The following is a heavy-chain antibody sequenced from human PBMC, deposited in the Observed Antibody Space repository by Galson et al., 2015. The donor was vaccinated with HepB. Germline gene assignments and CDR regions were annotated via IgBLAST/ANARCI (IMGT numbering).Heavy chain of an antibody. CDR1: GFTFSSYA. Sequence: SLRLSCAASGFTFSSYAMSWVRQAPGKGLEWVSAISGSGGSTYYADSVKGRFTISRDNFKNTLYLQMNSLRAEDTAVYYCAKGKQLVTLGYYFDYWGQGTLVTVSS. CDR3: AKGKQLVTLGYYFDY. CDR2: ISGSGGST. V-gene: IGHV3-23*01. D-gene: IGHD6-6*01. J-gene: IGHJ4*02.